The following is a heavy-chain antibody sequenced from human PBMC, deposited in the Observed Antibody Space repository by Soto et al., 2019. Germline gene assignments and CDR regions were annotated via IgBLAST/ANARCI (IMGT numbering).Heavy chain of an antibody. J-gene: IGHJ6*02. CDR2: INPSGGST. Sequence: ASVKVSCKASGYTFTSYYMHWVRQAPGQGLEWMGIINPSGGSTSYAQKFQGRVTMTRDTSTSTVYMELSSLRSEDTAVYYCARDIILISSTSTVTTLLGGMDVWGQGTTVPVSS. CDR3: ARDIILISSTSTVTTLLGGMDV. D-gene: IGHD4-17*01. V-gene: IGHV1-46*01. CDR1: GYTFTSYY.